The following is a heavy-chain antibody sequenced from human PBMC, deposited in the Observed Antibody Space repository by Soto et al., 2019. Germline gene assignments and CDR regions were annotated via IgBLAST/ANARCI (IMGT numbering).Heavy chain of an antibody. CDR1: GGSIRSGDYY. CDR2: IYYSGST. Sequence: ASETLSLTCTVSGGSIRSGDYYWSWIRQPPGKGLEWIGYIYYSGSTYYNPSLKSRVTISVDTSKNQFSLKLSSVTAADTAVYYCARDSRVDSSGYTQTNWFDPWGQGTLVTDSS. V-gene: IGHV4-30-4*01. D-gene: IGHD3-22*01. J-gene: IGHJ5*02. CDR3: ARDSRVDSSGYTQTNWFDP.